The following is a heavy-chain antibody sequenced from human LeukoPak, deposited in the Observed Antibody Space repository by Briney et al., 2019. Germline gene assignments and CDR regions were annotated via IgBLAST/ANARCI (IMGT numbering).Heavy chain of an antibody. D-gene: IGHD4-17*01. CDR3: AKAYYDDYATAPRDFYY. CDR1: GFTVSSNS. V-gene: IGHV3-53*01. CDR2: IYSGGNT. Sequence: PGGSLRLSCTVSGFTVSSNSMSWVRQAPGKGLEWVSFIYSGGNTHYSDSVKGRFTISRDNSKNTLYLQMNSLRAEDTAVYYCAKAYYDDYATAPRDFYYWGQGTLVTVSS. J-gene: IGHJ4*02.